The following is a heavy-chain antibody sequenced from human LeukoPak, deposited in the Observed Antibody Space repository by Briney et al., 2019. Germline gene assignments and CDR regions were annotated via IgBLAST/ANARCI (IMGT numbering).Heavy chain of an antibody. CDR2: IYPGDSDT. D-gene: IGHD1-26*01. CDR3: ARDSGNYRAWFDP. CDR1: GYSFTSYW. J-gene: IGHJ5*02. Sequence: RESLKISCKASGYSFTSYWIGWVRQMPGKGLEWMGIIYPGDSDTRYSPSFQGQVTISADKSISTAYLQWGSLKASDTAMYYCARDSGNYRAWFDPWGQGTLVTVSS. V-gene: IGHV5-51*01.